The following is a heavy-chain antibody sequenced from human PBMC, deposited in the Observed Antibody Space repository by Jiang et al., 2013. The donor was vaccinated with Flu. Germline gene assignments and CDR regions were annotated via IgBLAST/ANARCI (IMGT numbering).Heavy chain of an antibody. CDR1: GGSISSGSYY. CDR3: ARDILGYYEQI. V-gene: IGHV4-61*02. J-gene: IGHJ4*02. D-gene: IGHD3-22*01. CDR2: IYTSGST. Sequence: GPGLVKPSQTLSLTCTVSGGSISSGSYYWSWIRQPAGKGLEWIGRIYTSGSTNYNPSLKSRVTISVDTSKNQFSLKLSSVTAADTAVYYCARDILGYYEQIWGQGTLVTVSS.